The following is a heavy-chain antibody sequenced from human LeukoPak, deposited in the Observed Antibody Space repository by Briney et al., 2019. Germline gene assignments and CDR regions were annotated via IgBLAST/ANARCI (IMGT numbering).Heavy chain of an antibody. CDR3: AKSNSSGWYYFDY. Sequence: PGGSLRLSCAASGFTFSSYSMNWVRQAPGKGLEWVSYISSSSSNIYYADSVKGRFSISRDNAKKSLYLQMNSLRDEDTAVYYCAKSNSSGWYYFDYWGQGTLVTVSS. J-gene: IGHJ4*02. V-gene: IGHV3-48*02. CDR2: ISSSSSNI. CDR1: GFTFSSYS. D-gene: IGHD6-19*01.